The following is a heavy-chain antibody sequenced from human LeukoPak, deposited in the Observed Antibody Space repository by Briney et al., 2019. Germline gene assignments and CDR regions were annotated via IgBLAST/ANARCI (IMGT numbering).Heavy chain of an antibody. CDR2: LYYSGST. V-gene: IGHV4-59*01. CDR1: GGSISSNY. J-gene: IGHJ4*02. Sequence: SETLSLTCTVSGGSISSNYWSWIRQPPGKGLEWIGYLYYSGSTKYNPSLKSRVTMSVDTSKNQFSLKLSSVTAADTAVYYCARDRGYCSGGSCYRTLDYWGQGTLVTVS. D-gene: IGHD2-15*01. CDR3: ARDRGYCSGGSCYRTLDY.